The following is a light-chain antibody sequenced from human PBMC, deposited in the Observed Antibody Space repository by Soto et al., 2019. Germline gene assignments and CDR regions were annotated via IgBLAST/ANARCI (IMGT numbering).Light chain of an antibody. CDR1: QSISSW. CDR2: DAS. J-gene: IGKJ3*01. CDR3: QQYNSYPFT. Sequence: DIQMTQSPSTLSASVGDRVTITCRASQSISSWLAWYQQKPGKAPKLLIYDASSLESGVPSRFSGSGSGTEFTLTMSRLQPDDFATYYCQQYNSYPFTVGPGTKVDIK. V-gene: IGKV1-5*01.